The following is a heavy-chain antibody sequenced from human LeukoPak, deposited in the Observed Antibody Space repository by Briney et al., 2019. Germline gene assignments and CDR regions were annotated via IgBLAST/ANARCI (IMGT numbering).Heavy chain of an antibody. Sequence: GVSLRLSCAASGFTFCSYGMHWLPQAPGQGREGVAVISYDGSNKYYADSVKGRFTISRDNSKNTLYVQMKSLRAEDAAVYYCAKDGVTGHFWSGYSTYFDYWGQGTLVTVSS. CDR2: ISYDGSNK. D-gene: IGHD3-3*02. V-gene: IGHV3-30*18. CDR3: AKDGVTGHFWSGYSTYFDY. J-gene: IGHJ4*02. CDR1: GFTFCSYG.